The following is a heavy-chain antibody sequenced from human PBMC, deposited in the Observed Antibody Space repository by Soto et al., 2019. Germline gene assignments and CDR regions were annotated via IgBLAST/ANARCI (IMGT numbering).Heavy chain of an antibody. V-gene: IGHV3-15*01. J-gene: IGHJ4*02. D-gene: IGHD5-18*01. Sequence: GGSLRLSCAASGFTFSNAWMSWVRQAPGKGLEWVGRIKSKTDGGTTDYAAPVKGRFTISRDDSKNTLYLQMNSLKTEDTAVYYCATIKYSFGYGELDYWGQGALVTVSS. CDR1: GFTFSNAW. CDR2: IKSKTDGGTT. CDR3: ATIKYSFGYGELDY.